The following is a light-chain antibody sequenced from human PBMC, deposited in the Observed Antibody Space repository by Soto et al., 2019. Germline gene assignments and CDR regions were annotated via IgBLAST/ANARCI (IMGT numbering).Light chain of an antibody. V-gene: IGKV3-15*01. J-gene: IGKJ4*01. Sequence: LVITQSDATLSVSPVYISTLSVISIQSISSKLALYQQKPGQSPRLIIYGASNRATGIPVRFSGSGSGTEFTPTITRLKPEDFAIYYCQEYNNWRQINFGGGNKVDIK. CDR2: GAS. CDR1: QSISSK. CDR3: QEYNNWRQIN.